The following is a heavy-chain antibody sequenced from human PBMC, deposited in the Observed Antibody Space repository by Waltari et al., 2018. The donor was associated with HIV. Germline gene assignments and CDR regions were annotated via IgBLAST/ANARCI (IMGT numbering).Heavy chain of an antibody. Sequence: QVQLVESGGGVVQPGRSLRLSCAASGFSFSSEAMHWVRKAPGKGLEWVATISYDVRNKCSADSVKGRFTISRDNSKNTVYVEMSSLSPEDTAVYFCARDAAPPEYWGQGTLVTVSS. CDR3: ARDAAPPEY. CDR2: ISYDVRNK. J-gene: IGHJ4*02. V-gene: IGHV3-30*04. CDR1: GFSFSSEA.